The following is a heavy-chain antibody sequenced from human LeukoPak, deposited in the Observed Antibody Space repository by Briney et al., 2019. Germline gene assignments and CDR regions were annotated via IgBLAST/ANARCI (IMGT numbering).Heavy chain of an antibody. CDR2: ISSSGSTI. D-gene: IGHD5-12*01. J-gene: IGHJ6*02. CDR3: ARDADIVATTFTPYYYYGMDV. CDR1: GFTFSDYY. V-gene: IGHV3-11*04. Sequence: PGGSLRLSCAASGFTFSDYYMSWIRQAPGKGLEWVSYISSSGSTIYYADSVKGRFTISRDNAKNSLYLQMNSLRAEDTAVYYCARDADIVATTFTPYYYYGMDVWGQGTTVTVSS.